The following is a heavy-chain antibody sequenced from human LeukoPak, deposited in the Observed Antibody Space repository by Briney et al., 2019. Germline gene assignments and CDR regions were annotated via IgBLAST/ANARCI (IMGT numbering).Heavy chain of an antibody. CDR3: ARDRLVRGVTAGSFDY. J-gene: IGHJ4*02. D-gene: IGHD3-10*01. V-gene: IGHV3-66*01. Sequence: GGSLRLSCAASGFTVSRNYMSWVRQAPGKGLEWVSTIYSGGSTYYADSVKGRFTISRDNSKNTLYLQMNSLRAEDTAVYFCARDRLVRGVTAGSFDYWGQGTLVTVSS. CDR2: IYSGGST. CDR1: GFTVSRNY.